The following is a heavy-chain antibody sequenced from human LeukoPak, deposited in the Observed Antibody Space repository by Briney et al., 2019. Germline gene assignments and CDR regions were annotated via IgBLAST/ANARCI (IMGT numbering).Heavy chain of an antibody. CDR1: GFTFSSYW. V-gene: IGHV3-7*03. CDR3: ARETYYGTMDV. D-gene: IGHD3-22*01. J-gene: IGHJ6*04. CDR2: IKQDGSEK. Sequence: PGGSLRLSCAASGFTFSSYWMSWVRQAPGKGLGWVANIKQDGSEKYYVDSVKGRFTISRDNAKNSLYLKMNSLRAEDTAVYYCARETYYGTMDVWGKGTTVTVSS.